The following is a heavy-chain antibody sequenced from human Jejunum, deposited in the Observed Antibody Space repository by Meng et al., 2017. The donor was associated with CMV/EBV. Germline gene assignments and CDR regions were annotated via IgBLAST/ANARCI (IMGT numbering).Heavy chain of an antibody. CDR1: GVTYNTYV. J-gene: IGHJ3*01. CDR3: AINPWGFAGDV. CDR2: IVTITDTI. D-gene: IGHD7-27*01. Sequence: SVKVSCKASGVTYNTYVINWVRQAPGQGLAWMGGIVTITDTIKYAQEFQGRVTITASYMELRSLRYDDTAVYYCAINPWGFAGDVWGQGTLVTVSS. V-gene: IGHV1-69*13.